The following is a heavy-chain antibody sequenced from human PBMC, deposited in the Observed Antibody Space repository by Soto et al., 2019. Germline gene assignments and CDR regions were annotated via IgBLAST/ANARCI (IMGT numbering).Heavy chain of an antibody. D-gene: IGHD6-6*01. CDR3: ARLDGSSDNDYYYGMDV. CDR2: IYYSGST. Sequence: SETLSLTCTVSGGSISSSSYYWCWIRQPPGKGLEWIGSIYYSGSTYYNPSLKSRATIYVDTSKDQFSLKLRSVTAADTAVYYCARLDGSSDNDYYYGMDVWGQGTTVTVSS. J-gene: IGHJ6*02. V-gene: IGHV4-39*01. CDR1: GGSISSSSYY.